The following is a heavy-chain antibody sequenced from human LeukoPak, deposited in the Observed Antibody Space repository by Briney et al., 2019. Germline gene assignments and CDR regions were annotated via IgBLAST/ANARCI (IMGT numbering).Heavy chain of an antibody. V-gene: IGHV1-2*02. D-gene: IGHD6-19*01. CDR2: IHPNSGGA. Sequence: ASVTVSCKASGYTFTDYYLHWVRQAPGQGLEWMGWIHPNSGGANYAQKFQGRVTMTRDTSISTAYMELTSLRSDDTAVYYCARLATVPGWGQGTLVIVSS. J-gene: IGHJ1*01. CDR1: GYTFTDYY. CDR3: ARLATVPG.